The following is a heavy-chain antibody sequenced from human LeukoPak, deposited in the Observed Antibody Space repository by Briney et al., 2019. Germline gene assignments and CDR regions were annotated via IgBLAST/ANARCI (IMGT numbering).Heavy chain of an antibody. CDR2: IYYSGST. J-gene: IGHJ4*02. CDR1: GGSISSYY. Sequence: SETLSLTCTVSGGSISSYYWSWIRQPPGKGLEWIGYIYYSGSTNYNPSLKSRVTISVDTSKNQFSLKLSSVTAADTAVYYCARSRGGGYGDPIWDDYWGQGTLVTISS. V-gene: IGHV4-59*01. D-gene: IGHD4-17*01. CDR3: ARSRGGGYGDPIWDDY.